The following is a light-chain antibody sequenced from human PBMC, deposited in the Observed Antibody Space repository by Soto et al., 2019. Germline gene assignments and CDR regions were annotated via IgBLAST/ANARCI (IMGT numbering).Light chain of an antibody. Sequence: AIQMTQSPASLSASVGDRVTLTCRASQVIRNDLGWYQQKPGQAPKLLIYGASKIQSGVPSRFSGSGSGTEFTLTVTSLQSEEFAAYYCLHDDNWPWTFGQGTKVDIK. J-gene: IGKJ1*01. V-gene: IGKV1-6*01. CDR1: QVIRND. CDR3: LHDDNWPWT. CDR2: GAS.